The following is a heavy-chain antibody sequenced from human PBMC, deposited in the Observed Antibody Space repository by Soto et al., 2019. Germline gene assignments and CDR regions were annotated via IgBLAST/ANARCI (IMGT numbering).Heavy chain of an antibody. D-gene: IGHD6-13*01. CDR1: GGSIRSRGYD. V-gene: IGHV4-31*01. J-gene: IGHJ4*02. Sequence: QVQLQESAPGLVEPSPTLSLTCNVSGGSIRSRGYDWSWIRQHPWKGLEWIVSIYYSGDTYYNPSLKSTVAMSVPMCQKQFSLTPTSATAAATAVYNCARLVYSSRGLTVVDYVGPGVLVSVPS. CDR3: ARLVYSSRGLTVVDY. CDR2: IYYSGDT.